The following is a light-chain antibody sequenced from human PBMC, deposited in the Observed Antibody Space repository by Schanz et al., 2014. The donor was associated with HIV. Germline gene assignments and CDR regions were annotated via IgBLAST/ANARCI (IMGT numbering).Light chain of an antibody. CDR3: HHYGGS. CDR1: QTVSSNS. J-gene: IGKJ3*01. V-gene: IGKV3-20*01. CDR2: AAS. Sequence: EIVLTQSPVILSLSPGERATLSCRASQTVSSNSLAWYQKKPGQAPTLLIYAASRRASGIPDRFSGSGSGADFTLTISGLEPEDFAVYYCHHYGGSFGPGTTVDYK.